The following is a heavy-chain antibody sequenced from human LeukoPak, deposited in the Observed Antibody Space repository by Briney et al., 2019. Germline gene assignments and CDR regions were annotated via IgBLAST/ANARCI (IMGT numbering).Heavy chain of an antibody. V-gene: IGHV1-46*01. CDR3: AREERYNWNDGDAFDI. J-gene: IGHJ3*02. Sequence: ASVKVSCKASGYTFTSYYMHWVRQAPGLGLEWMGIINPSGGSTSYAQKFQGRVTMTRDTSTSTVYMELSSLRSEDTAVYYCAREERYNWNDGDAFDIWGQGTMVTVSS. D-gene: IGHD1-1*01. CDR2: INPSGGST. CDR1: GYTFTSYY.